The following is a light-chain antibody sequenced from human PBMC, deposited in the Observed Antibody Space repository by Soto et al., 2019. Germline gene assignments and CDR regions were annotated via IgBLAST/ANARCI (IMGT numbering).Light chain of an antibody. CDR2: EGS. CDR3: SSYTGGSTRV. V-gene: IGLV2-14*01. J-gene: IGLJ1*01. CDR1: SSDVGGYHF. Sequence: QSALTQPASVSGSPGQSITISCTGTSSDVGGYHFVSWYQQYPGKAPKLMIYEGSIRPSWVSNRISGSKSGNTASQTVSGLQAEDEADYHCSSYTGGSTRVVGTGTKLTAL.